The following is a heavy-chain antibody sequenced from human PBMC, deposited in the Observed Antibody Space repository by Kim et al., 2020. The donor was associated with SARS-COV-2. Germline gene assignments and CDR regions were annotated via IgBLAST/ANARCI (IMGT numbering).Heavy chain of an antibody. D-gene: IGHD6-6*01. J-gene: IGHJ3*02. CDR1: GGSISSSSYY. V-gene: IGHV4-39*01. Sequence: SETLSLTCTVSGGSISSSSYYWGWIRQPPGKGLEWIGSIYYSGSTYYNPSLKSRVTISVDTSKNQFSLKLSSVTAADTAVYYCARRPSIAYLPGAFDIWGQGTMVTVSS. CDR2: IYYSGST. CDR3: ARRPSIAYLPGAFDI.